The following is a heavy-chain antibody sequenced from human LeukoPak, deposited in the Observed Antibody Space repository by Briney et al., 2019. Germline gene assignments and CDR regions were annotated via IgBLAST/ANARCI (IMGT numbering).Heavy chain of an antibody. CDR3: ARDPDDYGDYSYFDY. V-gene: IGHV3-53*01. CDR2: IYSGGGT. Sequence: GGSLRLSCAASGFTVSNNYMSWVRQAPGKGLEWVSVIYSGGGTAYADSVKGRFTISRDNSKNTLYLQMNSLRAEDTAVYYCARDPDDYGDYSYFDYWGQGTLVTVSS. J-gene: IGHJ4*02. CDR1: GFTVSNNY. D-gene: IGHD4-17*01.